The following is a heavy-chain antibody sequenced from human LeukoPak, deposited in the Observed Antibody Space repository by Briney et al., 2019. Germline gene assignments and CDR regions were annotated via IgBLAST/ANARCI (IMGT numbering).Heavy chain of an antibody. Sequence: HPGGSLRLSCAASGFTFSSYAMSWVRQAPGKGLEWVSAISGSGGSTYYADSVKGRFTISRDNSKNTLYLQMNSLRAEDTAVYYCAKYPTRSVYYYDSSGYYFDYWGQGTLVTVSS. J-gene: IGHJ4*02. CDR3: AKYPTRSVYYYDSSGYYFDY. CDR1: GFTFSSYA. V-gene: IGHV3-23*01. D-gene: IGHD3-22*01. CDR2: ISGSGGST.